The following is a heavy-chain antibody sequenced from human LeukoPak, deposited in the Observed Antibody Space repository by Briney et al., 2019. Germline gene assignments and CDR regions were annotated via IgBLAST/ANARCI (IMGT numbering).Heavy chain of an antibody. Sequence: GGSLRLSCAASGFTFSSYGMHWVRQAPGKGLEWVSYISSSSSYTNYADSVKGRFTISRDNAKNSLYLQMNSLRAEDTAVYYCAREGDVLRYFDWLSGGSVHYFDYWGQGTLVTVSS. J-gene: IGHJ4*02. V-gene: IGHV3-21*05. D-gene: IGHD3-9*01. CDR3: AREGDVLRYFDWLSGGSVHYFDY. CDR2: ISSSSSYT. CDR1: GFTFSSYG.